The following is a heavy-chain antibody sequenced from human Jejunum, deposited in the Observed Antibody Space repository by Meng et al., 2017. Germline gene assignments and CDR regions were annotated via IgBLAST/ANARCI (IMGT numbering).Heavy chain of an antibody. CDR1: GHTFSDYY. CDR2: INPNSGGT. Sequence: HLWHSGAEVKKPGASGKAPCETSGHTFSDYYLHWVRQAPGQGLEWMGRINPNSGGTDPAQSFQGRVTMTRGTSLGTAFMELSSLRSDDTAMYYCALCGGNCYTADSWGQGTLVTVSS. CDR3: ALCGGNCYTADS. J-gene: IGHJ4*02. V-gene: IGHV1-2*06. D-gene: IGHD2-21*01.